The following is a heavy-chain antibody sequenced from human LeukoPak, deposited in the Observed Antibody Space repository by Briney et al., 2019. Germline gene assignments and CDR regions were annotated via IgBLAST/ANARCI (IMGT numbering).Heavy chain of an antibody. J-gene: IGHJ4*02. D-gene: IGHD5-12*01. CDR3: TTSGTSSAYDSLGY. Sequence: GGSLRLSCAASGFTFSSAWMNWVRQAPRKGLEWVGRIKSKAYGGAIDYAAPVKGRFTISRDDSENTLYLQMNSLRIDDTAVYYCTTSGTSSAYDSLGYWGQGTLVTDSS. CDR1: GFTFSSAW. CDR2: IKSKAYGGAI. V-gene: IGHV3-15*07.